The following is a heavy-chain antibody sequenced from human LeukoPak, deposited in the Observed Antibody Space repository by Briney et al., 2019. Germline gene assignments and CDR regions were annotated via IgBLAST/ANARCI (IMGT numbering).Heavy chain of an antibody. CDR2: IGTAGDT. Sequence: GGSLRLSCAASGFTFSSYDMHWVRQATGKGLEWVSAIGTAGDTYYPGSVKGRFAISRENAKNSLYLQMNSLRAGDTAVYYCARGPSYYGSGRKAFDIWGQGTMVTVSS. CDR1: GFTFSSYD. CDR3: ARGPSYYGSGRKAFDI. D-gene: IGHD3-10*01. J-gene: IGHJ3*02. V-gene: IGHV3-13*04.